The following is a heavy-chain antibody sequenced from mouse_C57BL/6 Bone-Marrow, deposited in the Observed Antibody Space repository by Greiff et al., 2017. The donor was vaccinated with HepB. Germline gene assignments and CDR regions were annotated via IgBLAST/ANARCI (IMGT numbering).Heavy chain of an antibody. CDR3: ARDYGSSYWYFDV. V-gene: IGHV1-52*01. D-gene: IGHD1-1*01. CDR1: GYTFTSYW. Sequence: QVQLQQPGAELVRPGSSVKLSCKASGYTFTSYWMHWVKQRPIQGLEWIGNIDPSDSETHYNQKFKDKATLTVDKSSSTAYMKLSSLTSEDSAVYYCARDYGSSYWYFDVWGTGTTVTVSS. J-gene: IGHJ1*03. CDR2: IDPSDSET.